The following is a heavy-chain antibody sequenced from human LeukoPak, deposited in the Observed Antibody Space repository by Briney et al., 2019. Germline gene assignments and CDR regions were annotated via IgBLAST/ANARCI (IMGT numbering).Heavy chain of an antibody. CDR1: GGSISSSNW. V-gene: IGHV4-4*02. J-gene: IGHJ4*02. Sequence: PSGTLSLICAVSGGSISSSNWWSWVRQPPGKGLEWIGEIYHSGSTNYNPSLKSRVTISVDKSKNQFSLKLSSVTAADTAVYYCAREGGIAVAGPLDYWGQGTLVTVSS. CDR2: IYHSGST. CDR3: AREGGIAVAGPLDY. D-gene: IGHD6-19*01.